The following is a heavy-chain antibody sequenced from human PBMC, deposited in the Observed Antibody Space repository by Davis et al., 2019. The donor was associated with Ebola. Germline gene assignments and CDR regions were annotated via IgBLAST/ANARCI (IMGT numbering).Heavy chain of an antibody. D-gene: IGHD2-2*01. Sequence: SVKVSCKASGGTFSSYAISWVRQAPGQGLEWMGGIIPIFGTANYAQKFQGRVTITADESTSTAYMELSSLRSEDTAVYYCARVALSGIVVPAAIGYYYYYMDVWGKGTTVTVSS. J-gene: IGHJ6*03. CDR2: IIPIFGTA. CDR1: GGTFSSYA. V-gene: IGHV1-69*13. CDR3: ARVALSGIVVPAAIGYYYYYMDV.